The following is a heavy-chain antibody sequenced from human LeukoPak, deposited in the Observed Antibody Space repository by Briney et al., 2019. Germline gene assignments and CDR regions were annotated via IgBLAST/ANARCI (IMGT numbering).Heavy chain of an antibody. CDR3: TTERIDGATGFDY. D-gene: IGHD4-17*01. V-gene: IGHV3-15*01. Sequence: GGSLILSCAASGFTFSNAWMSWVRQAPGKGLEWVGRIRSKTNGATTDYAAPVKGRFAISRDDSQNTLYLQMNSLKTEDTAVYYCTTERIDGATGFDYWGQGTLVTVSS. CDR2: IRSKTNGATT. J-gene: IGHJ4*02. CDR1: GFTFSNAW.